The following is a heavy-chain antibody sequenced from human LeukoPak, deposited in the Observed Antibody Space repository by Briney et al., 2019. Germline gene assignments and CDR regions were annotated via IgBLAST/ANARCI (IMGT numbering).Heavy chain of an antibody. Sequence: PGGSLRLSCAASGFTFSSYSMNWVRQAPGKGLEWVSSISSSSSYIYYADSMKGRFTISRDNAKNSLYLQMNSLRAEDTAMYYCARDTRGESDYWGHGTLVTVSS. V-gene: IGHV3-21*06. CDR3: ARDTRGESDY. CDR2: ISSSSSYI. J-gene: IGHJ4*01. D-gene: IGHD2-2*01. CDR1: GFTFSSYS.